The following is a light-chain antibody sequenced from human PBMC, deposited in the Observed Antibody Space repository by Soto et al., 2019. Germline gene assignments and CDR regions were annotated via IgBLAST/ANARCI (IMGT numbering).Light chain of an antibody. J-gene: IGKJ4*01. CDR3: KQRSNWPPT. Sequence: EIVFRQSPATRSLSPGERATLSCRASQSVSSYLAWYQQKPGQAPRLLIYDAYNRATGIPARFSGSGSGTDFTLTIRSLEPEDFAVYYCKQRSNWPPTFGGGTKVDIK. V-gene: IGKV3-11*01. CDR1: QSVSSY. CDR2: DAY.